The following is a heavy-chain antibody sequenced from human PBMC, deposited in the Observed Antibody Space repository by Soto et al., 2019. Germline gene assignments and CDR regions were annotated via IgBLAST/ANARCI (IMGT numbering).Heavy chain of an antibody. V-gene: IGHV3-23*01. Sequence: GGSLRLSCAASGFTFSSYAMSWVRQAPGKGLEWVSAISGSGGSTYYADSVKGRFTISRDNSKNTLYLQINSLRAEATAVYYCAKLMAPKWSPWYFGPWGRGTLVAVSS. J-gene: IGHJ2*01. CDR3: AKLMAPKWSPWYFGP. D-gene: IGHD1-26*01. CDR1: GFTFSSYA. CDR2: ISGSGGST.